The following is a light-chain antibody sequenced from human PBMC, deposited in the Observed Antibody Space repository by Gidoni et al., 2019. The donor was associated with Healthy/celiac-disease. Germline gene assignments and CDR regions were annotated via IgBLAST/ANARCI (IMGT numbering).Light chain of an antibody. V-gene: IGKV2-28*01. J-gene: IGKJ2*04. CDR3: MQALQTPRS. CDR2: LGS. CDR1: QSLLHSNGYSF. Sequence: DIVMTQSPLSLPVTPGEPASISCRSSQSLLHSNGYSFLDWYLQKPGQSPQLLIYLGSNRASGVPDRFSGSGSGTDFTLKISRVEAEDVGVYYCMQALQTPRSVXQXTKLEIK.